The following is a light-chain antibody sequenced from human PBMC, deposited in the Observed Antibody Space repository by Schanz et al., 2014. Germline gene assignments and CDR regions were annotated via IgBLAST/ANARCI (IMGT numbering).Light chain of an antibody. J-gene: IGKJ1*01. CDR1: QSVSSSY. Sequence: EIVLTQSPGTLSLSPGESATLSCRASQSVSSSYLAWYQQKPGQAPRLLIHYASARATGTPDRFSGSGSGTDFTLTINRLEAEDFAVYYCQQYVESPGTFGQGTRLEIK. CDR2: YAS. CDR3: QQYVESPGT. V-gene: IGKV3-20*01.